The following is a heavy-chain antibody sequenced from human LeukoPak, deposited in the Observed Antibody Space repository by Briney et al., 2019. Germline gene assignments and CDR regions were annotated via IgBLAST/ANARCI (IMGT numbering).Heavy chain of an antibody. J-gene: IGHJ4*02. CDR2: ISSYNGNT. Sequence: ASVKVSCKASGYTFTSYGISWVRQAPGQGLEWMGWISSYNGNTNYAQKLQGRATMTTDASTSTAYMELRSLRSDDTAVYYCARGSFPSDDILTGPFDNWGQGTLVTVSS. CDR1: GYTFTSYG. CDR3: ARGSFPSDDILTGPFDN. V-gene: IGHV1-18*01. D-gene: IGHD3-9*01.